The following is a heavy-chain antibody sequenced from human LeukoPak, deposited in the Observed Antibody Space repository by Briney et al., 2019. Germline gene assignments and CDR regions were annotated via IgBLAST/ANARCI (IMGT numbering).Heavy chain of an antibody. CDR3: ARDVHDYSANNWFDP. Sequence: PSETLSLTCTVSGGSISSSSYYWGWIRQPPGKGLEWIGSIYYSGSTYYNPSLKSRVTISVDTSKNQFSLKLSSVTAADTAVYYCARDVHDYSANNWFDPWGQGTLVTVSS. CDR2: IYYSGST. CDR1: GGSISSSSYY. D-gene: IGHD4-11*01. V-gene: IGHV4-39*07. J-gene: IGHJ5*02.